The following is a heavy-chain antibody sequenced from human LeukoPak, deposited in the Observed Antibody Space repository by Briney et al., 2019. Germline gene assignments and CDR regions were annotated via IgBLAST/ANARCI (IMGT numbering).Heavy chain of an antibody. V-gene: IGHV3-23*01. CDR3: AKLITMVRGVIALDAFDI. D-gene: IGHD3-10*01. Sequence: GGSLRLSCAASGFTFSSYAMSWVRQAPEKGLEWVSAISGSGGSTYYADSVKGRFTISRDNSKNTLYLQMNSLRAEDTAVYYCAKLITMVRGVIALDAFDIWGQGTMVTVSS. CDR1: GFTFSSYA. CDR2: ISGSGGST. J-gene: IGHJ3*02.